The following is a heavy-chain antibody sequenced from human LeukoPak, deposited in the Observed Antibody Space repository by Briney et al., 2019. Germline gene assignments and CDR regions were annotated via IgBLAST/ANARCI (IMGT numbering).Heavy chain of an antibody. Sequence: SSETLSLTCAVYGGSFSGYYWSWIRQPPGKGLEWIGEINHSGSTNYNPSLKSRVTISVDTSKNQFSLKLSSVTAADTAVYYCARDGYSYGQRYHGRSTFDYWGQGTLVTVSS. CDR2: INHSGST. J-gene: IGHJ4*02. V-gene: IGHV4-34*01. CDR3: ARDGYSYGQRYHGRSTFDY. CDR1: GGSFSGYY. D-gene: IGHD5-18*01.